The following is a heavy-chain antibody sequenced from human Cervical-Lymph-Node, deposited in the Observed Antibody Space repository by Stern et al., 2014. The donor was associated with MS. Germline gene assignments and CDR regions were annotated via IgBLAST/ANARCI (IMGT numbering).Heavy chain of an antibody. V-gene: IGHV1-18*01. Sequence: QVQLVQSGSEVKKPGASVKVSCKASGYTFTNYGITWVRQAPGRGLEWMGWIRAYNGDTNYGQTFQGRVTMTTDTSMTTAYMELRSLRSDDTAVYYCARTYVRAFDYWGQGSLVTVSS. CDR2: IRAYNGDT. CDR1: GYTFTNYG. D-gene: IGHD3-16*01. J-gene: IGHJ4*02. CDR3: ARTYVRAFDY.